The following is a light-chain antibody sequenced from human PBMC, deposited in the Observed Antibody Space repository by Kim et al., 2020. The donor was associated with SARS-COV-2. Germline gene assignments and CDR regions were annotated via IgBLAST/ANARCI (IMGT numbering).Light chain of an antibody. V-gene: IGLV3-19*01. Sequence: ALGQTVRIKCQGDSRRRNYASWYQQKPGQAPVLLIHGKNNRPSGIPDRYSGSISGNTVSLTISGAQAEDEADYYCCSRDSSGNHKVFGAGTKVTVL. CDR2: GKN. CDR1: SRRRNY. CDR3: CSRDSSGNHKV. J-gene: IGLJ1*01.